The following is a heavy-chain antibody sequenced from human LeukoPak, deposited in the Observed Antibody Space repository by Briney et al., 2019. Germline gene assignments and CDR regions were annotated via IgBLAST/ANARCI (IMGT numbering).Heavy chain of an antibody. CDR3: ARDAPLGWGYSPDY. Sequence: SETLSLTCTVSGGSISSGGYYWSWIRQPPGKGLEWIGYIYHSGSTYYNPSLKSRVTISVDRSKSQFSLKLSSVTAADTAVYYCARDAPLGWGYSPDYWGQGTLVTVSS. CDR2: IYHSGST. V-gene: IGHV4-30-2*01. CDR1: GGSISSGGYY. J-gene: IGHJ4*02. D-gene: IGHD2-15*01.